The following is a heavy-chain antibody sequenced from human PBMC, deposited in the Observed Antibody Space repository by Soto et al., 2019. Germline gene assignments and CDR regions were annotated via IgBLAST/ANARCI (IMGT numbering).Heavy chain of an antibody. Sequence: PSETLSLTCTVSGGSISSYYWSWIRQPPGRGLEWIGYIYYSGSTNYNPSLKSRVTISVDTSKNQFSLKLSSVTAADTAVYYCARELLVHNWFDPWGQGTLVTVSS. V-gene: IGHV4-59*01. CDR2: IYYSGST. CDR1: GGSISSYY. J-gene: IGHJ5*02. CDR3: ARELLVHNWFDP.